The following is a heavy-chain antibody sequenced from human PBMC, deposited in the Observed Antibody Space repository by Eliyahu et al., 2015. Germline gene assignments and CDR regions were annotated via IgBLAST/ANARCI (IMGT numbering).Heavy chain of an antibody. CDR3: ARGGAFDV. CDR1: GFTVSSHH. Sequence: EVQLVETGGGLIQPGGSLRLSCAASGFTVSSHHMSWVRQAPGKGLEWVSVIYSSENTYYADSVKGRFTISRDNSKNTLYLQMNSLRAEDTAFYYCARGGAFDVWGQGTMVIVSS. J-gene: IGHJ3*01. V-gene: IGHV3-53*02. CDR2: IYSSENT.